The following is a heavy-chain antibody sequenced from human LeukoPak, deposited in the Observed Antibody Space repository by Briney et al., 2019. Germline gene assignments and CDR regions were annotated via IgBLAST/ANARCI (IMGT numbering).Heavy chain of an antibody. CDR2: IYYSGST. Sequence: SVTLSLTCTVSGGSISSYYWSWIRQPPGKGLEWIGYIYYSGSTNYNPSLKSRVTISVDTSKNQFSLKLSSVTAADTAVYYCARGAWKYYYDSSGYYPLDYWGQGTLVTVSS. V-gene: IGHV4-59*01. J-gene: IGHJ4*02. CDR3: ARGAWKYYYDSSGYYPLDY. CDR1: GGSISSYY. D-gene: IGHD3-22*01.